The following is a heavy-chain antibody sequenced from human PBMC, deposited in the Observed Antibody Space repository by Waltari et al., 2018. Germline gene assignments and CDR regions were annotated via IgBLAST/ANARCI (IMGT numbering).Heavy chain of an antibody. D-gene: IGHD4-17*01. V-gene: IGHV6-1*01. Sequence: QVQLQPSGPGLVKPSQPLPLTCAIPGDSVPRHSAAWTWTRQSPSRGLEWLGRTYYRSKWYNDYAVSVKSRITINPDTSKNQFSLQLNSVTPEDTAVYYCARDATDYGGNPLPFDYWGQGTLVTVSS. CDR3: ARDATDYGGNPLPFDY. CDR2: TYYRSKWYN. J-gene: IGHJ4*02. CDR1: GDSVPRHSAA.